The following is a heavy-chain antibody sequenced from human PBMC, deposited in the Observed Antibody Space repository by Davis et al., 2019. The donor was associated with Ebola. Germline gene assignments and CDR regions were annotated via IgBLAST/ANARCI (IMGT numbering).Heavy chain of an antibody. CDR3: ARVLTTVTTLWFDP. D-gene: IGHD4-17*01. V-gene: IGHV1-18*01. CDR1: GGTFSSYA. Sequence: AASVKVSCKASGGTFSSYAISWVRQAPGQGLEWMGWISAYNGNTNYAQKLQGRVTMTTDTSTSTAYMELRSLRSDDTAVYYCARVLTTVTTLWFDPWGQGTLVTVSS. J-gene: IGHJ5*02. CDR2: ISAYNGNT.